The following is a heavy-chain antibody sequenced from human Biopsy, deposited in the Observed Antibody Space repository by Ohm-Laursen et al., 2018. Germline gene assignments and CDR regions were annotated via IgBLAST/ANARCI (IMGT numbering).Heavy chain of an antibody. V-gene: IGHV3-9*01. CDR1: GFNFNHYA. J-gene: IGHJ6*02. D-gene: IGHD3-10*01. Sequence: SLRLSCAASGFNFNHYAMQWVRQVPGKGLEWVSSISWSNDNIHYADSVKGRFTISRDNAKNSLYLQMNSLRAEDTAFYYCAKVRKGFGESGSQYNSDMDVWVQGTTVTVSS. CDR3: AKVRKGFGESGSQYNSDMDV. CDR2: ISWSNDNI.